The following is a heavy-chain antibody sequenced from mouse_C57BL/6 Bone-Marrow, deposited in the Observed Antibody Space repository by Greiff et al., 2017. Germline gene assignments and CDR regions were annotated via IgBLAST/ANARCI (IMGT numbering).Heavy chain of an antibody. CDR3: TTYYGSSCDWYFGV. D-gene: IGHD1-1*01. V-gene: IGHV14-4*01. CDR2: IDPENGDT. CDR1: GFNIKDDY. Sequence: EVQLQESGAELVRPGASVKLSCTASGFNIKDDYMHWVKQRPEQGLEWIGWIDPENGDTEYASKFQGKATITADTSSNTAYLQLSSLTSEDTAVYYCTTYYGSSCDWYFGVWGTGTTVTVSS. J-gene: IGHJ1*03.